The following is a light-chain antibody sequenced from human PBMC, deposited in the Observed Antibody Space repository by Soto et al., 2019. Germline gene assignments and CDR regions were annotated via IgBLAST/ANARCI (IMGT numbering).Light chain of an antibody. V-gene: IGKV1-27*01. J-gene: IGKJ3*01. CDR3: QKYNSASET. Sequence: DSQMTQSPSSLSAAVGDRVTITCRASRDTSNYLAWYQQKPGQVPNVLIYAASTLQSGVPSRFSGSGSGTDFTLTISSLQPEDVATYYCQKYNSASETFGPGTKVEIK. CDR1: RDTSNY. CDR2: AAS.